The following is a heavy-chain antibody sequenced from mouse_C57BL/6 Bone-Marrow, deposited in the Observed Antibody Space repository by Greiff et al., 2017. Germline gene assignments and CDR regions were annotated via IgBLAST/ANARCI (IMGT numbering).Heavy chain of an antibody. CDR1: GFNIKDDY. CDR3: TTPNYYGSSSYWYFDV. V-gene: IGHV14-4*01. Sequence: EVQLQQSGAELVRPGASVKLSCTASGFNIKDDYMHWVKQRPEQGLEWIGWIDPENGDTEYASQFPGKATITADTSSNTAYLQLSSLTSEDTAVYYCTTPNYYGSSSYWYFDVWGTGTTVTVSS. CDR2: IDPENGDT. D-gene: IGHD1-1*01. J-gene: IGHJ1*03.